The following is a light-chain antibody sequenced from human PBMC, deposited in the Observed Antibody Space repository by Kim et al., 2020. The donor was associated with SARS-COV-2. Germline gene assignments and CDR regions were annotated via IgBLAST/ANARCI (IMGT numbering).Light chain of an antibody. CDR1: SSNIGGNN. V-gene: IGLV1-44*01. CDR2: NNH. Sequence: GQTVTISCSGSSSNIGGNNVNWFQQLPGTAPKLLIYNNHERPSGVPDRFSGSKSGTSASLAITRLQSEDEADYYCAVWDYTLNGVVFGGGTQLTVL. J-gene: IGLJ2*01. CDR3: AVWDYTLNGVV.